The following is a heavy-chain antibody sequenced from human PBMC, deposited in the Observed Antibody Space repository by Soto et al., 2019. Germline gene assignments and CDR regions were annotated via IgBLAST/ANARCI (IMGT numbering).Heavy chain of an antibody. D-gene: IGHD3-16*01. Sequence: PSETLSLTCTVSGGSISSYYWSWIRQPPGKGLEWIGYIYYTGNTNYNPSLNPSLKSRVTISVDTSKNQFSLKLGSVTAADTAVYYCARDSDYIWGSYFDAFDIWGQGIMVTVSS. V-gene: IGHV4-59*12. CDR2: IYYTGNT. J-gene: IGHJ3*02. CDR1: GGSISSYY. CDR3: ARDSDYIWGSYFDAFDI.